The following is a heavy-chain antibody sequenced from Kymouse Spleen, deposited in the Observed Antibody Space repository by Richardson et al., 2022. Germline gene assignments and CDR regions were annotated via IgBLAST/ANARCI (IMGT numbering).Heavy chain of an antibody. J-gene: IGHJ2*01. Sequence: EVQLVESGGGLVQPGGSLRLSCAASGFTFSSYDMHWVRQATGKGLEWVSAIGTAGDTYYPGSVKGRFTISRENAKNSLYLQMNSLRAGDTAVYYCARSYSSSYWYFDLWGRGTLVTVSS. CDR3: ARSYSSSYWYFDL. CDR2: IGTAGDT. V-gene: IGHV3-13*01. D-gene: IGHD6-13*01. CDR1: GFTFSSYD.